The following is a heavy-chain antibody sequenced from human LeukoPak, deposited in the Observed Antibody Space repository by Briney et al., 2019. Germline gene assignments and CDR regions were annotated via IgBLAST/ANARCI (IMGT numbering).Heavy chain of an antibody. CDR2: ISGSGGST. V-gene: IGHV3-23*01. D-gene: IGHD3-22*01. CDR1: GFTFSSYA. CDR3: AKSSSYYYDSSGYFDY. J-gene: IGHJ4*02. Sequence: PGGSLRLSCAASGFTFSSYAMSWVRQAPGKGLEWVSAISGSGGSTYYADSVKGRFTISRDNSKNTPYLQMNSLRAEDTAVYYCAKSSSYYYDSSGYFDYWGQGTLVTVSS.